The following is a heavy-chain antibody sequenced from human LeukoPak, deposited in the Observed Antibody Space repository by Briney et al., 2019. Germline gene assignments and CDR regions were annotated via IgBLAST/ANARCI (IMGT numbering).Heavy chain of an antibody. V-gene: IGHV4-61*01. CDR1: GGSFSSGTHY. CDR3: ARVAIRGVAFDS. D-gene: IGHD3-10*01. CDR2: IYYNGNT. J-gene: IGHJ4*02. Sequence: SETLSLTCTVSGGSFSSGTHYWSWIRQPPGKGLEWIGYIYYNGNTNYNPSLKSRVTISMDTSKNQFSLKLTSVTAADTAMYYCARVAIRGVAFDSWGQGTLVTVSS.